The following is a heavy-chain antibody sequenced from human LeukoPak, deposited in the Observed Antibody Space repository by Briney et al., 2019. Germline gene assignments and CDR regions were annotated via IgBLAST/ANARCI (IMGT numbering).Heavy chain of an antibody. CDR2: ITSSSTYI. CDR3: AIDCAQSVMGTVAPY. CDR1: GFTFSSYA. J-gene: IGHJ4*02. Sequence: PGGSLRLSCAASGFTFSSYAMNWVRQAPGKGLEWVSSITSSSTYIYYADSVKGRFTISRDNSKNTLYLQMNSLRAEDTARYYCAIDCAQSVMGTVAPYWGQGTLVTVSS. V-gene: IGHV3-21*04. D-gene: IGHD5-12*01.